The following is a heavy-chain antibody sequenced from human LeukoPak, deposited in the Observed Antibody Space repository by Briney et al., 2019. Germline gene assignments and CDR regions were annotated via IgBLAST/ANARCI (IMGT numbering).Heavy chain of an antibody. CDR1: GYTFSNYD. CDR2: MNPNNGNT. CDR3: TRAVRNQLLSEY. J-gene: IGHJ4*02. D-gene: IGHD2-2*01. V-gene: IGHV1-8*01. Sequence: ASVKVSCKASGYTFSNYDVTWVRQAHGPGLEYTGWMNPNNGNTGFAQKFRGRVTMTSDASTTSAFMELMRLTSEDTAVYYCTRAVRNQLLSEYWGQGTRITVSS.